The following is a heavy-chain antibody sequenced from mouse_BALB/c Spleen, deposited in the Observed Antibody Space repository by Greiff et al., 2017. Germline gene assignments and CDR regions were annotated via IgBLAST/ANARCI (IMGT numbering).Heavy chain of an antibody. CDR1: GFTFSDYG. V-gene: IGHV5-15*02. CDR2: ISNLAYSI. J-gene: IGHJ4*01. CDR3: ARVYYRYDDYAMDY. D-gene: IGHD2-14*01. Sequence: EVHLVESGGGLVQPGGSRKLSCAASGFTFSDYGMAWVRQAPGKGPEWVAFISNLAYSIYYADTVTGRFTISRENAKNTLYLEMSSLRSEDTAMYYCARVYYRYDDYAMDYWGQGTSVTVSS.